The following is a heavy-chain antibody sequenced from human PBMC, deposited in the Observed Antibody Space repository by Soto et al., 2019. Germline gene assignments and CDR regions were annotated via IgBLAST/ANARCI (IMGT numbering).Heavy chain of an antibody. D-gene: IGHD2-2*01. Sequence: ASVKVSCKVSGYTLTELSMHWVRQAPGKGLEWMGGFDPEDGETVYAQKFQGRVTMTEDTSTDTAYMELSSLRSEDTAVYYCATGPPRTPPWFDPWGQGTLVTVS. CDR3: ATGPPRTPPWFDP. J-gene: IGHJ5*02. V-gene: IGHV1-24*01. CDR2: FDPEDGET. CDR1: GYTLTELS.